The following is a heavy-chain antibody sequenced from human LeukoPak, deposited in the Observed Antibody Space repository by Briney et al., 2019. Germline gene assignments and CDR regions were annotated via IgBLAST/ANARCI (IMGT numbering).Heavy chain of an antibody. J-gene: IGHJ5*02. CDR3: ARTYYSGSGSYWGGNWFDP. V-gene: IGHV1-2*02. Sequence: GASVKVSCKASGYTFTGYYMHWVRQAPGQGLEWMGWINPNSGGTNYAQKFQGRVTMTRDTSTNTVYMELSSLRSEDTAVYYCARTYYSGSGSYWGGNWFDPWGQGTLVTVSS. CDR2: INPNSGGT. D-gene: IGHD3-10*01. CDR1: GYTFTGYY.